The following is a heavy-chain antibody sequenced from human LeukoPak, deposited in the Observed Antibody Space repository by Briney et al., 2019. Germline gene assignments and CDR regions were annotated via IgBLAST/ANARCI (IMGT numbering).Heavy chain of an antibody. CDR2: INPNSGGT. Sequence: ASVKVSCKASGYTFTGYYMHWVRQAPGQGLEWMGWINPNSGGTNYAQKFQGRVTMTRDTSISTAYMELSRLRSDDTAVYYCARVFSATDYYYYYYMDVWGKGTTVTVSS. CDR3: ARVFSATDYYYYYYMDV. D-gene: IGHD6-25*01. V-gene: IGHV1-2*02. CDR1: GYTFTGYY. J-gene: IGHJ6*03.